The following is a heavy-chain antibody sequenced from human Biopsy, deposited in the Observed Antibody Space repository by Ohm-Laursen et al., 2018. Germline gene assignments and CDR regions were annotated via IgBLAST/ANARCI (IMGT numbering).Heavy chain of an antibody. CDR3: ASYDEAGGYFAY. CDR2: INSSGGST. D-gene: IGHD2-8*02. J-gene: IGHJ4*02. CDR1: GFTFSSYA. V-gene: IGHV3-23*01. Sequence: SLRLSCAASGFTFSSYAMSWVRQAPGKGLEWVSTINSSGGSTYYADSVKGRFTISRDNSKNTLYLQLNSLRAEDTALYYCASYDEAGGYFAYWGQGALVTVSS.